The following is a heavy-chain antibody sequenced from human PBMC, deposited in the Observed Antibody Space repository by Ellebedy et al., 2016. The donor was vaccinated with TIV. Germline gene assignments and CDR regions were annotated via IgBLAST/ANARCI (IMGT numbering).Heavy chain of an antibody. V-gene: IGHV3-23*01. Sequence: PGGSLRLSCAASGFTFSSYAMSWVRQAPGKGLEWVSVISDNVGRTYYAESVKGRFTISRDNSKNTLYLQMTSLRDDDTAIYYCAKGRQWELPLDYWGQGTLVTVSS. CDR1: GFTFSSYA. CDR2: ISDNVGRT. D-gene: IGHD1-26*01. J-gene: IGHJ4*02. CDR3: AKGRQWELPLDY.